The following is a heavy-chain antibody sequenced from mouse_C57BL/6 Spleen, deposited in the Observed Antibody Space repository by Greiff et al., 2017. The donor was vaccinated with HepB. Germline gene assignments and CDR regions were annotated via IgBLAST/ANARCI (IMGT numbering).Heavy chain of an antibody. CDR2: IDPETGGT. CDR3: TRERYSNNY. Sequence: QVQLKQSGAELVRPGASVTLSCKASGYTFTDYEMHWVKQTPVHGLEWIGAIDPETGGTAYNQKFKGKAILTADKSSSTAYMELRSLTSEDSAVYYCTRERYSNNYWGQGTTLTVSS. J-gene: IGHJ2*01. D-gene: IGHD2-5*01. CDR1: GYTFTDYE. V-gene: IGHV1-15*01.